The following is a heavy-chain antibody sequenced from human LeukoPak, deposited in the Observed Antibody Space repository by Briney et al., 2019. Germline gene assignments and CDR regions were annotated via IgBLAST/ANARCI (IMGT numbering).Heavy chain of an antibody. Sequence: GWSLRLSCTASGFTFGDYAMSWVRQAPGKGLEWVGFIRSKAYGGTTEYAASVKGRFTISRDDSKTIAYLQMNSLKTEDTAVYYCTRYSSSWDYFDYWGQGTLVTVSS. J-gene: IGHJ4*02. CDR1: GFTFGDYA. D-gene: IGHD6-6*01. V-gene: IGHV3-49*04. CDR3: TRYSSSWDYFDY. CDR2: IRSKAYGGTT.